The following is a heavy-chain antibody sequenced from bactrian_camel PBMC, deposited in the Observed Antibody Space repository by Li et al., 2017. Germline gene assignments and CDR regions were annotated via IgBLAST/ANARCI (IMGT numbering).Heavy chain of an antibody. J-gene: IGHJ4*01. D-gene: IGHD2*01. Sequence: HVQLVESGGGSVQAGGSLRLSCAYSGLSACMAWFRQRPEKAREGVAILWTGDGATFYSHSVKGRFTISIDNAKNTLYLQMNSLKPEDTGMYYCAAYYTEFGGRCNPSISSRRYNIWGQGTQVTVS. V-gene: IGHV3S63*01. CDR2: LWTGDGAT. CDR1: GLSAC. CDR3: AAYYTEFGGRCNPSISSRRYNI.